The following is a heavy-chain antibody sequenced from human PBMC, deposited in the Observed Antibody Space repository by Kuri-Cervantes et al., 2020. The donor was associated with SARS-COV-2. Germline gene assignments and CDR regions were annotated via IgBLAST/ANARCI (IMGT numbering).Heavy chain of an antibody. CDR1: GYTFTSYD. CDR2: FDPEDGET. D-gene: IGHD4/OR15-4a*01. V-gene: IGHV1-24*01. Sequence: ASVKVSCKASGYTFTSYDINWVRQAPGKGLEWMGGFDPEDGETIYAQKFQGRVTMTEDTSTDTAYMELSSLRSEDTAVYYCATSYAVSLAMVVDYWGQGTLVTVSS. CDR3: ATSYAVSLAMVVDY. J-gene: IGHJ4*02.